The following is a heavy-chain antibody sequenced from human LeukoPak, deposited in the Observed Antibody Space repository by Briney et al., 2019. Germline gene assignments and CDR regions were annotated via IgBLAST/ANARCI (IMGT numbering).Heavy chain of an antibody. CDR3: AKERTGIVATAGDY. J-gene: IGHJ4*02. V-gene: IGHV3-23*01. Sequence: GGSLRLSSAASGFTFSSYAMSWVRQAPGKGLEWVSAISGSGGSTYYADSVKGRFTISRDNSKNTLYLQMNSLRAEDTAVYYCAKERTGIVATAGDYWGQGTLVTVSS. CDR1: GFTFSSYA. CDR2: ISGSGGST. D-gene: IGHD5-12*01.